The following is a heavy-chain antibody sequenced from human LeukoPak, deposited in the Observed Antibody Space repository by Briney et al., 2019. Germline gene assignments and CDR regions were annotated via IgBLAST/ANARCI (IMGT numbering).Heavy chain of an antibody. CDR1: GFTFDDYA. CDR3: AREGILTGYYISASDY. CDR2: ISGDGGST. D-gene: IGHD3-9*01. J-gene: IGHJ4*02. V-gene: IGHV3-43*02. Sequence: GGSLRLSCAASGFTFDDYAMHWVRQAPGKGLEWVSLISGDGGSTYYADSVKGRFTISRDNSKNSLYLQMNRLRTEDTALYYCAREGILTGYYISASDYWGQGTLVTVSS.